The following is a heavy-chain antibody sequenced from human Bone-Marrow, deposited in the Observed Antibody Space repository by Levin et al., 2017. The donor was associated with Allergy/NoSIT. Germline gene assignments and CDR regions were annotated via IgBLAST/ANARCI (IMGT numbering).Heavy chain of an antibody. D-gene: IGHD1-1*01. Sequence: GESLKISCAASGFTFSSYAMSWVRQAPGKGLEWVSAISGSGGSTYYADSVKGRFTISRDNSKNTLYLQMNSLRAEDTAVYYCAKGQTGTWGIGYWGQGTLVTVSS. CDR2: ISGSGGST. J-gene: IGHJ4*02. V-gene: IGHV3-23*01. CDR3: AKGQTGTWGIGY. CDR1: GFTFSSYA.